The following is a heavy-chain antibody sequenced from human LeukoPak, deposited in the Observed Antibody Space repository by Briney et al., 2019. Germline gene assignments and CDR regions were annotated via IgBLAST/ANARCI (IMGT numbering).Heavy chain of an antibody. V-gene: IGHV3-30-3*01. CDR3: ARERMTTVTKRATGYYGMDV. Sequence: GGSLRLSCAAPGFTFSSYAMHWVRQAPGKGLEWVAVISYDGSNKYYADSVKGRFTISRDNAKNSLYLQMNSLRAEDTAVYYCARERMTTVTKRATGYYGMDVWGQGTTVTVSS. D-gene: IGHD4-17*01. J-gene: IGHJ6*02. CDR1: GFTFSSYA. CDR2: ISYDGSNK.